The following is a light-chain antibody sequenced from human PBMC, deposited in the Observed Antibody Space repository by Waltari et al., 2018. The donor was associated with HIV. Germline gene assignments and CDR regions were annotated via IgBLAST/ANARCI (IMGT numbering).Light chain of an antibody. CDR2: DAS. CDR3: QQYHQWPFT. J-gene: IGKJ5*01. CDR1: QNVNSY. V-gene: IGKV3-15*01. Sequence: EIVMTQSPATLSVSPGDRITLSCRASQNVNSYLGWFQQKPGQAPRLLIYDASSRATDTPVRFSASGSGTVFSLTISSLRSEDFAVYYCQQYHQWPFTFGRGTRLEIK.